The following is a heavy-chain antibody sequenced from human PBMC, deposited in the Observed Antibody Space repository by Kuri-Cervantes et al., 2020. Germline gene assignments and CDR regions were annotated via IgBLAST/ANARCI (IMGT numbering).Heavy chain of an antibody. V-gene: IGHV4-59*12. J-gene: IGHJ3*02. CDR1: GGSISSYY. D-gene: IGHD3-3*01. Sequence: SETLSLTCTVSGGSISSYYWSWIRQPPGKGLEWIGYIYYSGSTNYNPSLKSRVTLSVDTSKNQFSLKLSPVTAADTAVYYCARGRITIFGVVIMSLRAFDIWGQGTMVTVSS. CDR3: ARGRITIFGVVIMSLRAFDI. CDR2: IYYSGST.